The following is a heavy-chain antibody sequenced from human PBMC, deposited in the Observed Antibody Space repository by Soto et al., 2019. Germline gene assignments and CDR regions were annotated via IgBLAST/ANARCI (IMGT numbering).Heavy chain of an antibody. CDR1: GYTFTTYG. J-gene: IGHJ4*02. Sequence: QVQLVQSGAEVKKPGASVKVSCKASGYTFTTYGITWVRQAPGQGLEWMGWISAYNGNTNYAQKLQGRVTMTTDTSTSKAHMALRSLRSGDPAVYYCARDRALALGDYWAEGTLVTVS. CDR3: ARDRALALGDY. CDR2: ISAYNGNT. V-gene: IGHV1-18*01.